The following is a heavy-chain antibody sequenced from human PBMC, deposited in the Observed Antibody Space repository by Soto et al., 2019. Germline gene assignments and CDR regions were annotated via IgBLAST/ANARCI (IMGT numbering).Heavy chain of an antibody. V-gene: IGHV1-3*01. CDR3: ARGLNGYLHYFDY. D-gene: IGHD5-18*01. J-gene: IGHJ4*02. Sequence: GASVKVSCKASGYTFTSYAMHWVRQAPGQRLEWMGWINAGNGNTKYSQKFQGRVTITRDTSASTAYMELSSLRSEDTAVYYCARGLNGYLHYFDYWGQETPVTVSS. CDR2: INAGNGNT. CDR1: GYTFTSYA.